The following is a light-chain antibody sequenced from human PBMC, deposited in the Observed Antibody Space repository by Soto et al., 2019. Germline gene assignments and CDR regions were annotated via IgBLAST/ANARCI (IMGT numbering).Light chain of an antibody. CDR1: SGHSSNA. V-gene: IGLV4-69*01. CDR2: VNSDGSH. J-gene: IGLJ1*01. Sequence: QLVLTQSPSASASPGASVKLTCTLSSGHSSNAIAWHQQQPEKGPRYLMKVNSDGSHSKGDGIPDRFSGSSSGAERYLTISSLQSEDEADYYCQTWGTGIRVFGTGTKVTVL. CDR3: QTWGTGIRV.